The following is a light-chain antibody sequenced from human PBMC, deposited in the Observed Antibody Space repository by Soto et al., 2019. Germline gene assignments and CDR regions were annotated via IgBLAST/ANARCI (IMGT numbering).Light chain of an antibody. Sequence: ALTQPPSASGSRGQSVTISCTGTSVDINYVSWFQQHPGKAPKLIICEVTKRPSGVPDRFSGSKSGNTASLTVSGLQDDDEADYYCSSYAGRDIWVFGGGTQLTVL. V-gene: IGLV2-8*01. CDR1: SVDINY. CDR3: SSYAGRDIWV. CDR2: EVT. J-gene: IGLJ3*02.